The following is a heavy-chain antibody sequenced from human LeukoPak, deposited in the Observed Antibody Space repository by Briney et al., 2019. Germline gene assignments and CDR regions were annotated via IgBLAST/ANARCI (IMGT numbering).Heavy chain of an antibody. J-gene: IGHJ6*02. CDR1: GYTFTSYD. V-gene: IGHV1-8*01. CDR3: AKGIAAAGTYISLRYYYYGMDV. D-gene: IGHD6-13*01. Sequence: ASVKVSCKASGYTFTSYDINWVRQATGQGPEWMGWMNPSSGKTGYAQKFQGRVTMTRDTSISTAHMELSSLRSEGTAVYYCAKGIAAAGTYISLRYYYYGMDVWGQGTTVTVSS. CDR2: MNPSSGKT.